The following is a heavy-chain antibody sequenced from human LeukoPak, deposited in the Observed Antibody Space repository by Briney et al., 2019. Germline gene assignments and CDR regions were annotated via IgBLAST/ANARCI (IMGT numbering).Heavy chain of an antibody. J-gene: IGHJ4*02. CDR3: AKDHAFWSGYYFDY. CDR1: GFSFSRYE. Sequence: PGGSLRLSCAASGFSFSRYEMNWVRQAPGKGLEWVSVISGGGGNTVYADSVKGRFTISRDNSKNTLVLQMNSLRAEDTAVYYCAKDHAFWSGYYFDYWGQGTLVTVSS. D-gene: IGHD3-3*01. CDR2: ISGGGGNT. V-gene: IGHV3-23*01.